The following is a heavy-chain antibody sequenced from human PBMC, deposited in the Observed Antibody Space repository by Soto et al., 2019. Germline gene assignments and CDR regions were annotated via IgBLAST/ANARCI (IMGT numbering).Heavy chain of an antibody. D-gene: IGHD2-2*01. J-gene: IGHJ5*02. Sequence: XSVKVSCKTSGYTFSNYGITWGRQAPGQPLEWLGWISLYSDGTSYAQKFQGRVSMTTDTSTTTAYMELRSLRSDDTAVYYCARVVPGAEAWFGPWGQGTLVTVSS. V-gene: IGHV1-18*01. CDR2: ISLYSDGT. CDR1: GYTFSNYG. CDR3: ARVVPGAEAWFGP.